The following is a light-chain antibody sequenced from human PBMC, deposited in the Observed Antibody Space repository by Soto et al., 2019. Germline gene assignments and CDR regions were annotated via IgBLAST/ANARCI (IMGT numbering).Light chain of an antibody. CDR1: SSNIGSNT. CDR2: SNN. J-gene: IGLJ1*01. V-gene: IGLV1-44*01. Sequence: QSVLTQPPSASGTPGQRVTISCSGSSSNIGSNTVNWYQQLPGTAPKLLIYSNNQRPSGVPDRCSGPKSGTSASLAISGLQSEDEADYYCAAWDDSLNGYVFGTGTKHTVL. CDR3: AAWDDSLNGYV.